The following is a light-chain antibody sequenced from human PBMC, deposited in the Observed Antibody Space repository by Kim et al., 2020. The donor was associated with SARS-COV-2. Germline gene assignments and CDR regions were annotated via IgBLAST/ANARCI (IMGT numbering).Light chain of an antibody. CDR1: SLRSYY. CDR3: NSRDSSGNLWV. V-gene: IGLV3-19*01. Sequence: ALGHTVRSTCQGDSLRSYYSSWYQQKPGQAPVLVIYGNNIRPSGSPDRFSGSSSGNTASLTTTGAQAEDEAYYYCNSRDSSGNLWVFGGGTKLTVL. J-gene: IGLJ3*02. CDR2: GNN.